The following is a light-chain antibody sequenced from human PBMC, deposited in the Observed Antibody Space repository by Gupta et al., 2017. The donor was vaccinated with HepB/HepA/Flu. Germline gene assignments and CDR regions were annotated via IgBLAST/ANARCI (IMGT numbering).Light chain of an antibody. CDR3: ASWDGILNRYI. CDR1: SSNIESNT. CDR2: SNN. Sequence: QSVLTQPPSASGTPGQRVTIPCSGSSSNIESNTVNWYQQLPGTAPKLVIYSNNQRPSGFPDRFSGSKSGTSASLAISGLQSEDEAYCYCASWDGILNRYIFGTGTKVTVL. V-gene: IGLV1-44*01. J-gene: IGLJ1*01.